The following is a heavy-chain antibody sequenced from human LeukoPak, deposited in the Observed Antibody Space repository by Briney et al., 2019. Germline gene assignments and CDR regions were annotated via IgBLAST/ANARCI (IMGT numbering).Heavy chain of an antibody. CDR2: IHYSGST. Sequence: SQSLSLTCTVSGRSISSYYRSWIRHPPGKGMEWIGSIHYSGSTNYNPSLKTRVPISVATSTNQSSWKLSSVTAADTAVYYCARPREEKLASPFDYRGQGTLVTVSS. CDR3: ARPREEKLASPFDY. J-gene: IGHJ4*02. CDR1: GRSISSYY. V-gene: IGHV4-59*01.